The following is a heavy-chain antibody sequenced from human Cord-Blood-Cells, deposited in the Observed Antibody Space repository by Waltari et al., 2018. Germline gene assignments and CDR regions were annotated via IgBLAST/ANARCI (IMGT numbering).Heavy chain of an antibody. CDR2: IKQDGSEK. J-gene: IGHJ4*02. Sequence: EVQLVESGGGLVQPGGSLRLSCAASGFTFSSYWMSWVRQAPGRGLEWVANIKQDGSEKYYVDAVKGRFTISRDNAKNSLYLQMNSLRAEDTAVYYCAREDDYSNYFDYWGQGTLVTVSS. CDR1: GFTFSSYW. CDR3: AREDDYSNYFDY. V-gene: IGHV3-7*01. D-gene: IGHD4-4*01.